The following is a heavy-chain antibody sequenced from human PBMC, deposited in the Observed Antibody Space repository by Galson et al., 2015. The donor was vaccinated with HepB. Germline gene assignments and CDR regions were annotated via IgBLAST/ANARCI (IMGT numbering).Heavy chain of an antibody. CDR2: ISSSSSYI. D-gene: IGHD3-10*01. CDR3: ARVSFSDGSESTYYYYYGMDV. V-gene: IGHV3-21*01. J-gene: IGHJ6*02. CDR1: GFTFSSYS. Sequence: SLRLSCAASGFTFSSYSMHWVRQAPGKGLEWVSSISSSSSYIYYADSVKGRFTISRDNAKNSLYLQMNSLRAEDTAVYYFARVSFSDGSESTYYYYYGMDVFVQGTTVTVSS.